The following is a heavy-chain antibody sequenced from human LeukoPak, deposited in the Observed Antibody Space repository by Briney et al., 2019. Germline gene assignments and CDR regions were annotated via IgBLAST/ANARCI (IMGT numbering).Heavy chain of an antibody. J-gene: IGHJ4*02. CDR2: IIPILGIA. V-gene: IGHV1-69*04. CDR3: ARADIVATTPFDY. Sequence: SVKVSFKASGGTFSSYAISWVRQAPGQGLEWMGRIIPILGIANYAQKFQGRVTITADKSTSTAYMELSSLRSEDTAVYYCARADIVATTPFDYWGQGTLVTVSS. D-gene: IGHD5-12*01. CDR1: GGTFSSYA.